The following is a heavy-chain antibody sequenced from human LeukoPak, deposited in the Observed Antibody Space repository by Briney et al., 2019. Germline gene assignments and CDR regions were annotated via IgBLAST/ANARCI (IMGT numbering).Heavy chain of an antibody. CDR2: SDPEDGET. J-gene: IGHJ2*01. Sequence: ASVKVSCKVSGSTLRDVSIHWVRQAPGKGLEYVGGSDPEDGETFHAQNFQGRVTMTEDTSIDTAYMELRSLRSEDTAVYYCVTDRARLFWYFDLWSRGTLVTVSS. D-gene: IGHD2-21*02. CDR3: VTDRARLFWYFDL. CDR1: GSTLRDVS. V-gene: IGHV1-24*01.